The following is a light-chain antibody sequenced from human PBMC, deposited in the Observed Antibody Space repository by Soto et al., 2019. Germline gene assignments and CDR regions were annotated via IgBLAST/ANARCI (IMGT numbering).Light chain of an antibody. J-gene: IGLJ2*01. CDR3: SSYSSSGTLV. Sequence: QSALTQPASVSGSPGQSITISCTGTSSDVGGHNFVSWYQQHPGRAPKLMICDVRNRPSGVSNRFSGSKSANTASLTISGLQAEDEADYYCSSYSSSGTLVFGGGTKLTVL. CDR1: SSDVGGHNF. V-gene: IGLV2-14*01. CDR2: DVR.